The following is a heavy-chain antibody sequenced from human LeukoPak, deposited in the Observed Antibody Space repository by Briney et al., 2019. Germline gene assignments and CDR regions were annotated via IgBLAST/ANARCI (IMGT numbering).Heavy chain of an antibody. D-gene: IGHD6-13*01. CDR3: AKAPSIAAAGPLLYFDY. J-gene: IGHJ4*02. V-gene: IGHV3-23*01. Sequence: GRSLRLSCTASGFTFGDYAMSWVRQAPGKGLEWVSAISGSGGSTYYADSVKGRFTISRDNSKNTLYLQMNSLRAEDTAVYYCAKAPSIAAAGPLLYFDYWGQGTLVTVSS. CDR1: GFTFGDYA. CDR2: ISGSGGST.